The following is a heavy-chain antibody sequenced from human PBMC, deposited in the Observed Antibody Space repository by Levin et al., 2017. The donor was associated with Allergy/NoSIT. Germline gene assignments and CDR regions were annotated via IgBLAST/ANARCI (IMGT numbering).Heavy chain of an antibody. J-gene: IGHJ3*02. D-gene: IGHD5-12*01. CDR1: GFTFSDYY. Sequence: GESLKISCAASGFTFSDYYMSWIRQAPGKGLEWVSYISSSGSTIYYADSVKGRFTISRDNAKNSLYLQMNSLRAEDTAVYYCAGGYERDDAFDIWGQGTMVTVSS. V-gene: IGHV3-11*01. CDR2: ISSSGSTI. CDR3: AGGYERDDAFDI.